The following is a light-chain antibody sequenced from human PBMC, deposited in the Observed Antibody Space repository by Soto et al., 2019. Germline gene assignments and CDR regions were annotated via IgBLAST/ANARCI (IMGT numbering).Light chain of an antibody. V-gene: IGLV2-14*03. J-gene: IGLJ2*01. CDR3: SSYTSISSVV. Sequence: QSVLTQPASVSGSPGQSITISCTGTSSDVGGYNYFSWYQQHPGKAPKVMIFDVSNRPSGVSNRFSGSKSGNTASLTISGLQAEDEADYYCSSYTSISSVVFGGGTKLTVL. CDR2: DVS. CDR1: SSDVGGYNY.